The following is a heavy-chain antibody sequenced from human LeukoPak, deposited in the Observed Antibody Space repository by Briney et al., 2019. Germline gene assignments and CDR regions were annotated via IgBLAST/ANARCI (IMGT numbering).Heavy chain of an antibody. CDR1: GFTFSYYG. Sequence: GRSLRLSCAASGFTFSYYGMHWVRQAPGKGLEWVAVISYDGSNKYYAESVKGRFTISRDNSKNTLYLRMNSLRAEDTAVYYCAKDYYDSSGYYNDAFDMWGQGTMVTVSS. CDR2: ISYDGSNK. V-gene: IGHV3-30*18. CDR3: AKDYYDSSGYYNDAFDM. J-gene: IGHJ3*02. D-gene: IGHD3-22*01.